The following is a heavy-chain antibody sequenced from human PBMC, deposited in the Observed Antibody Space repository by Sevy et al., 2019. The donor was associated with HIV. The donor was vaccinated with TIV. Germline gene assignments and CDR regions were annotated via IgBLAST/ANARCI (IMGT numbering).Heavy chain of an antibody. CDR3: TRGPSGFLGSDLAY. CDR2: ISPNSGGT. V-gene: IGHV1-2*02. D-gene: IGHD3-22*01. Sequence: ASVKVSCKASGYTFTGYYIHWVRQAPGLGLEWMGWISPNSGGTNYAQKFQGRVTMTRDTSISTAYMELSRLKSNDTAVCYCTRGPSGFLGSDLAYWGQGTLVTVSS. CDR1: GYTFTGYY. J-gene: IGHJ4*02.